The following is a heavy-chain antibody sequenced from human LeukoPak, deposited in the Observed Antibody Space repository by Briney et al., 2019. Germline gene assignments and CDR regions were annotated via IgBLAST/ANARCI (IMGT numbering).Heavy chain of an antibody. V-gene: IGHV4-4*07. Sequence: ASETLSLTCTVSGGPISSYYWSWIRQPAGKGLEWIGRIYTSGSTNYNPSLKSRVTMSVDTSKNQFSLKLSSVTAADTAVYYCAREKSNTNDFWSGLWNYYYYMDVWGKGTTVTVSS. J-gene: IGHJ6*03. CDR1: GGPISSYY. D-gene: IGHD3-3*01. CDR2: IYTSGST. CDR3: AREKSNTNDFWSGLWNYYYYMDV.